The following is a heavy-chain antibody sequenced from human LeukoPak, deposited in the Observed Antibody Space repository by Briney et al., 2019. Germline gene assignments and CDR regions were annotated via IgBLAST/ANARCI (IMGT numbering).Heavy chain of an antibody. D-gene: IGHD3-10*01. Sequence: GGPLRLSCKGSGVTFSDCAVTWFRQTPGKGLEWVGFVRTKTHGGAPETAASVRGRFNVSRDDSAGIAYLQMTSLRTEDTAMYYCARVNFRDYRGYTWFEPWGQGTLVTVSS. J-gene: IGHJ5*02. CDR3: ARVNFRDYRGYTWFEP. CDR2: VRTKTHGGAP. V-gene: IGHV3-49*03. CDR1: GVTFSDCA.